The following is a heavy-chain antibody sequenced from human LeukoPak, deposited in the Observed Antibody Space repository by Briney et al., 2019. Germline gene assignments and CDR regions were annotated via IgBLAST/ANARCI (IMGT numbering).Heavy chain of an antibody. CDR3: AREGDGSGYCPNFDY. D-gene: IGHD3-22*01. J-gene: IGHJ4*02. CDR2: INHSGST. V-gene: IGHV4-34*01. Sequence: SETLSLTCAVYGGSFSGYYWSWIRQPPGKGLEWIGEINHSGSTNYNPSLKSRVTISVDTSKNQFSLKLSSVTAADTAVYYCAREGDGSGYCPNFDYWGQGTLVTVSS. CDR1: GGSFSGYY.